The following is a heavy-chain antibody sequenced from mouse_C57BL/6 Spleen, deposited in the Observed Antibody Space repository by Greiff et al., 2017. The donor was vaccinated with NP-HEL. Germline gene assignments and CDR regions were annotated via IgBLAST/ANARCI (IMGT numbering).Heavy chain of an antibody. CDR1: GYTFTSYW. D-gene: IGHD3-1*01. CDR2: IDPSDSYT. CDR3: GSSGTDY. Sequence: QVQLQQPGAELVMPGASVKLSCKASGYTFTSYWMHWVKQRPGQGLEWIGEIDPSDSYTNYNQKFKGKSTLTVDKSSSAAYMQLSSLTSEDSAVYYCGSSGTDYWGQGTTLTVSS. V-gene: IGHV1-69*01. J-gene: IGHJ2*01.